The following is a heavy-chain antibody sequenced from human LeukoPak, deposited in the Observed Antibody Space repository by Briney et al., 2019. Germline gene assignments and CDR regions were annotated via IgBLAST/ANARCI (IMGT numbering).Heavy chain of an antibody. J-gene: IGHJ4*02. V-gene: IGHV3-23*01. Sequence: GGSLRLSCAASGFTFSSYAMSWVRQAPGKGLEWVSAISGSGGSTYYADSVKGRFTISGDNSKNTLYLQMNSLRAEDTAVYYCAKDQVSRDGYNYDYWGQGTLVTVSS. CDR3: AKDQVSRDGYNYDY. CDR2: ISGSGGST. CDR1: GFTFSSYA. D-gene: IGHD5-24*01.